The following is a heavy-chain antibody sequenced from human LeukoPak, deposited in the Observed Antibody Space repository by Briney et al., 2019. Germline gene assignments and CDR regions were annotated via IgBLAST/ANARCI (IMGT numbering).Heavy chain of an antibody. D-gene: IGHD3-3*01. CDR2: ISYGGSNK. Sequence: GGSLRLSCAASGFTFNTYGMHWVRQAPGKGLEWVAVISYGGSNKYYADSVKGRFTISRDNSKNTLYLQMYSLRAEDTAIYYCAKDGSRYDFWSGAYLDYWGQGTLLTVSS. J-gene: IGHJ4*02. CDR1: GFTFNTYG. CDR3: AKDGSRYDFWSGAYLDY. V-gene: IGHV3-30*18.